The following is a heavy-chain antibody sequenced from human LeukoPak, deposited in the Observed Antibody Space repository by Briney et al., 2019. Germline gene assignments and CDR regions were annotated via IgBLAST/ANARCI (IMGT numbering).Heavy chain of an antibody. Sequence: SETLSLTCAVYGGSFSGYYWSWIRQPPGKGLEWIGEMNHSGSTNYNPSLKSRVTISVDTSKNQFSLKLSSVTAADTAVYYCARGNYYDSSGYYSPLWHWGQGTLVTVSS. CDR3: ARGNYYDSSGYYSPLWH. CDR2: MNHSGST. CDR1: GGSFSGYY. J-gene: IGHJ4*02. V-gene: IGHV4-34*01. D-gene: IGHD3-22*01.